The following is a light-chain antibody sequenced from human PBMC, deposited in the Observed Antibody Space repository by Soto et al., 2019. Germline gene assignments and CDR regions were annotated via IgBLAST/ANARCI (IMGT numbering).Light chain of an antibody. Sequence: DIQMTQSPSSLSASVGDRVTITCRASQSTNSYLNWYQQKPGKAPKLLIYAASTLQRGVPSRFSGSVSGSDFTLTISSLRPEDFATYYCQQSYSSPWTFGQGTKVDIK. V-gene: IGKV1-39*01. CDR1: QSTNSY. CDR3: QQSYSSPWT. J-gene: IGKJ1*01. CDR2: AAS.